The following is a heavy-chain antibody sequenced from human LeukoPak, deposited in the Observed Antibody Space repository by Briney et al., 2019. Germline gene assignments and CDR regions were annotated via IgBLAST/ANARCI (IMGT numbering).Heavy chain of an antibody. V-gene: IGHV3-64D*08. CDR1: GFTFSTNS. Sequence: PGGSLRLSCSASGFTFSTNSMHWVRQAPGKGLEFVSAITSNGGSTYYADSVKGRFTISRDNSKNTLYLQMSSLRAEDTAVYYCAREILWFGELVGRGWFDPWGQGTLVTVSS. CDR2: ITSNGGST. J-gene: IGHJ5*02. CDR3: AREILWFGELVGRGWFDP. D-gene: IGHD3-10*01.